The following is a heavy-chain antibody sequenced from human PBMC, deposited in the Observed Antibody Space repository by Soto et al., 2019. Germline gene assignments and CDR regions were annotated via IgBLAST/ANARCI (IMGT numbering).Heavy chain of an antibody. CDR1: GYTFTSYS. D-gene: IGHD5-18*01. Sequence: ASVKVSCKTSGYTFTSYSISWVRQAPGQGLEWMGWISGYNGHTNYAQNLQGRVTMTTDTSTSTAYMELRSLRSDDTAVYYCARGSVDSAMAPSYNWFDPWGQGTLVTVS. V-gene: IGHV1-18*04. CDR2: ISGYNGHT. CDR3: ARGSVDSAMAPSYNWFDP. J-gene: IGHJ5*02.